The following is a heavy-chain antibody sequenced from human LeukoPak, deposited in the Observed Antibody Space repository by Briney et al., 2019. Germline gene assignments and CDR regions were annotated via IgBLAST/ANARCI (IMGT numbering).Heavy chain of an antibody. Sequence: GGSLRLSCAGSGFSFGSYSMNWVRQAPGKGLEWVSSISSSSVYMYYADSVKGRFTISRDNAKNSLYLQMNSLRGEDTAVYYCARDHYHASGSSDIWGLGTMVTVSS. J-gene: IGHJ3*02. CDR3: ARDHYHASGSSDI. CDR1: GFSFGSYS. CDR2: ISSSSVYM. D-gene: IGHD3-10*01. V-gene: IGHV3-21*01.